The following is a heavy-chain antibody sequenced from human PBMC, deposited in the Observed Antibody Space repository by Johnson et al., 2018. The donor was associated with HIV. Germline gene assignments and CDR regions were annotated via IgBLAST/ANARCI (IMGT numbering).Heavy chain of an antibody. D-gene: IGHD6-19*01. CDR3: TSGKSWLAVDAFDI. CDR2: IRYDGNNK. J-gene: IGHJ3*02. V-gene: IGHV3-30*02. Sequence: QVQLVESGGGVVRPGGSLRLSCAASGFTFSSYGMHWVRQAPGKGLEWVAFIRYDGNNKYYADSVKGRFTISRDNSKNTLYLQMNSLRAEDTAVYYCTSGKSWLAVDAFDIWGQGTMVTVSS. CDR1: GFTFSSYG.